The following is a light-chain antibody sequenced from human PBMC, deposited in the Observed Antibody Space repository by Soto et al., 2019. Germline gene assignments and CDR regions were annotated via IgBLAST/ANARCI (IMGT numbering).Light chain of an antibody. CDR3: QQYYSSWT. CDR1: QSISNH. J-gene: IGKJ1*01. V-gene: IGKV1-39*01. Sequence: DIQMTQSPSSLSASVEDRVIITCRASQSISNHLNWYQQKPGKAPTFLVYDASNLHSGVPARFSGSGSGSEFTLTISSLQPDDFGTYYCQQYYSSWTFGQGTKVDIK. CDR2: DAS.